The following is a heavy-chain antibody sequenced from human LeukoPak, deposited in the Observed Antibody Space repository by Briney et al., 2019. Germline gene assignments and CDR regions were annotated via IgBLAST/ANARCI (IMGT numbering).Heavy chain of an antibody. CDR3: ARDREYSSVNWFDP. D-gene: IGHD6-6*01. Sequence: ASVKVSCKASGYTFTDYYMYWVRQAPGQGLEWMGWINPNSGGTNYAQNFQGRVTMTRDTSISTAYMELSSLISDDTAVYYCARDREYSSVNWFDPWGQGTLVTVSS. V-gene: IGHV1-2*02. J-gene: IGHJ5*02. CDR2: INPNSGGT. CDR1: GYTFTDYY.